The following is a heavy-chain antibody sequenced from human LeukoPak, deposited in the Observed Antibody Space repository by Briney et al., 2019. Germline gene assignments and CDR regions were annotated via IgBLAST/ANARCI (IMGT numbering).Heavy chain of an antibody. Sequence: SETLSLTCSVSGDSISNSYWTWIRQPPGKRLEWIGYIDFRGGTNYNPSLGRRLRMSVAASKNQFSLRLRSVTAADTAVYYCARDSVYATNWFDPWGQGILVTVSS. D-gene: IGHD2-15*01. CDR1: GDSISNSY. CDR2: IDFRGGT. J-gene: IGHJ5*02. V-gene: IGHV4-59*01. CDR3: ARDSVYATNWFDP.